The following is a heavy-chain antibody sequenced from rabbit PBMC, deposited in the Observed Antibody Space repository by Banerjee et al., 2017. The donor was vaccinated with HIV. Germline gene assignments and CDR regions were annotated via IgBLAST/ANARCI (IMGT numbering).Heavy chain of an antibody. CDR2: IYTGDGAT. CDR3: ARDLAGVIGWNFNL. D-gene: IGHD4-1*01. Sequence: QEQLEESGGDLVKPEGSLTLTCTASGFSFSNKYVMCWVRQAPGKGLEWIACIYTGDGATHYTSWAKGRSTITRSTSLNTVTLQLNSLTAADTATYFCARDLAGVIGWNFNLWGPGTLVTVS. J-gene: IGHJ4*01. CDR1: GFSFSNKYV. V-gene: IGHV1S47*01.